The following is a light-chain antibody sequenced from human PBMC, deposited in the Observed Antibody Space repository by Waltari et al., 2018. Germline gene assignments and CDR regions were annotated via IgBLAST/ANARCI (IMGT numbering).Light chain of an antibody. CDR2: AAS. CDR3: QQLKTYPWT. Sequence: DIQLTQSPSFLSASIGDRVTITCRASPDITNFLAWYQQKSGKAPKLLISAASTLQSGVPVRFSGSGSGTVFILTISDLQPEDFATYYCQQLKTYPWTFGQGTKVEIK. CDR1: PDITNF. V-gene: IGKV1-9*01. J-gene: IGKJ1*01.